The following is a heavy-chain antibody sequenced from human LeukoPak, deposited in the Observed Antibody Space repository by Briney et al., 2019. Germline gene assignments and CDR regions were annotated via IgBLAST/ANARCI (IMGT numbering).Heavy chain of an antibody. Sequence: SETPSLTCAVYGGSFSGYYWSWIRQPPGKGLEWIGETNHSGSTKYNPSLKSRVTISVDTSKNQFSLKLSSVTAADTAVYYCARGDRLYGYNYWGQGTLVTVSS. CDR1: GGSFSGYY. CDR3: ARGDRLYGYNY. J-gene: IGHJ4*02. V-gene: IGHV4-34*01. D-gene: IGHD5-18*01. CDR2: TNHSGST.